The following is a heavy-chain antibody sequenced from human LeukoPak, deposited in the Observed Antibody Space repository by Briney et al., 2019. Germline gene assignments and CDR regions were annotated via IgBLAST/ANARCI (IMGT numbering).Heavy chain of an antibody. V-gene: IGHV3-74*01. J-gene: IGHJ6*02. CDR1: GFTFSSYW. Sequence: GGSLRLSCAASGFTFSSYWMHWVRQAPGKGLVWVSRINSDGSSTSYADSVKGRFTISRDNAKNTLYLQMNSLRAEDTAVYYCARGGNSGGLYYYYGMDVWGQGTTVTVSS. D-gene: IGHD2-15*01. CDR3: ARGGNSGGLYYYYGMDV. CDR2: INSDGSST.